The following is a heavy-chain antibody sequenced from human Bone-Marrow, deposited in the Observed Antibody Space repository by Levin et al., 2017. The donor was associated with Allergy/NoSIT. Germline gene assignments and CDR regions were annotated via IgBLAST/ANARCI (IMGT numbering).Heavy chain of an antibody. CDR3: ARVVVSVSVRGNQLLRLDERLYYGMDV. CDR2: ISGDGRKT. CDR1: GYTFSSHG. Sequence: ASVKVSCKASGYTFSSHGINWMRQAPGQGPEWMGWISGDGRKTNSLQKFQDRVTMTTDTSTSTAYMEVRSLTSYDTAVYYCARVVVSVSVRGNQLLRLDERLYYGMDVWGQGTTVTVSS. V-gene: IGHV1-18*01. D-gene: IGHD2-2*01. J-gene: IGHJ6*02.